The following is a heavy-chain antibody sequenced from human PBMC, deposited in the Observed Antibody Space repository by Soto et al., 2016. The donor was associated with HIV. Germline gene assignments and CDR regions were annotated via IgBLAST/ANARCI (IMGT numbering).Heavy chain of an antibody. V-gene: IGHV3-21*01. CDR1: GFTFSNYG. J-gene: IGHJ6*02. D-gene: IGHD1-26*01. CDR3: ARDLSRWEPHYYFNFGMDV. CDR2: ISGSGNYI. Sequence: EVQLVESGGGLVKPGGSLRLSCFTSGFTFSNYGMNWVRQTPGKGLEWVSSISGSGNYIFYADSLKGRFTISRDNAQNSLYLQMNSLTAEDTAVYYCARDLSRWEPHYYFNFGMDVWGQGTTVTVSS.